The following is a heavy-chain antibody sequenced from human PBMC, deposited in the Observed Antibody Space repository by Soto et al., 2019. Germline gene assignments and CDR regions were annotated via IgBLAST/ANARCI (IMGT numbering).Heavy chain of an antibody. Sequence: QVQLQQWGAGLLKPSETLSLTCAVYGGSFSGYYWSSIRQPPGKGLEWIGEINHSGSTNYNPSLKSRVTISVDTSKNQFSLKLSSVTAADTAVYYCARKYSSGWYHFDYWGQGTLVTVSS. D-gene: IGHD6-19*01. CDR1: GGSFSGYY. V-gene: IGHV4-34*01. CDR3: ARKYSSGWYHFDY. J-gene: IGHJ4*02. CDR2: INHSGST.